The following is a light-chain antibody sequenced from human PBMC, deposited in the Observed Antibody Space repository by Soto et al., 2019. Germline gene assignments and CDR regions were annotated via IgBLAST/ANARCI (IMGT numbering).Light chain of an antibody. Sequence: DVVLTQPPDSLALSLGETATITCKTTQSALFSASNKNYIAWYQRRPGQPLKLLFYWASTRAAGVPERFSGSGSWTDFTLTISSLQPDDAAIYYCQQYFSIPMFTFAQGTNLQIK. CDR3: QQYFSIPMFT. J-gene: IGKJ2*01. V-gene: IGKV4-1*01. CDR1: QSALFSASNKNY. CDR2: WAS.